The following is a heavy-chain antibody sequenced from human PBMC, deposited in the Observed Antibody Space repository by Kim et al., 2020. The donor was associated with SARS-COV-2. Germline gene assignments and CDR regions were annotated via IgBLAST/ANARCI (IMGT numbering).Heavy chain of an antibody. CDR1: GFTFSSYG. Sequence: GGSLRLSCAASGFTFSSYGMHWVRQAPGKGLEWVAVISYDGSNKYYADSVKGRFTISRDNSKNTLYLQMNSLRAEDTAVYYCAKDRARHGGRLGMSLYYYYGMDVWGQGTTVTVSS. J-gene: IGHJ6*02. V-gene: IGHV3-30*18. D-gene: IGHD3-16*01. CDR3: AKDRARHGGRLGMSLYYYYGMDV. CDR2: ISYDGSNK.